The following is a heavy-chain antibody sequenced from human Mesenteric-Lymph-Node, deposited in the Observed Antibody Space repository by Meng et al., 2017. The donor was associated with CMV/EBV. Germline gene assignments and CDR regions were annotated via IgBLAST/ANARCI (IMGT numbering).Heavy chain of an antibody. CDR1: GGTFINYA. D-gene: IGHD3-10*01. CDR3: ASDSYNSGTGISH. CDR2: INPIVATP. Sequence: SGGTFINYAFSCVHQTPGQGLECMGRINPIVATPHYAQKFQGSVTITVDKSTSTAYMELSSLRFEDTAVYYCASDSYNSGTGISHWGQGTLVTVSS. J-gene: IGHJ4*02. V-gene: IGHV1-69*04.